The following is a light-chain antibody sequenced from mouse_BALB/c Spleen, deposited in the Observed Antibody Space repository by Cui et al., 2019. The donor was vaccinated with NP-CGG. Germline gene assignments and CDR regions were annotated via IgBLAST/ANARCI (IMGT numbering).Light chain of an antibody. Sequence: QAVVTQESALTTSPGETVTLTCRSSTGAVTTSNYANWVQEKPDHLFTGLIGGTNNRAPGVPARFSGSLIGDKAALTITGAQTEDEAIYFCALWYSNHRMFGGGTKLTVL. CDR2: GTN. J-gene: IGLJ1*01. CDR3: ALWYSNHRM. V-gene: IGLV1*01. CDR1: TGAVTTSNY.